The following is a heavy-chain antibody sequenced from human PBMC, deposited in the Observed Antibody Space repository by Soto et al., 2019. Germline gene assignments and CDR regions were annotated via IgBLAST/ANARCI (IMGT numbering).Heavy chain of an antibody. CDR3: ASLLIGY. V-gene: IGHV3-48*03. CDR2: ISSGVNLI. Sequence: GGSLRLSCAASGFTFSSYEMNWVRQAPGKGLEWVSYISSGVNLIYYADSVKGRFTVSRDNAKSSVYLQMSSLRAEDTAIYYCASLLIGYWGQGTPVTVSS. CDR1: GFTFSSYE. J-gene: IGHJ4*02.